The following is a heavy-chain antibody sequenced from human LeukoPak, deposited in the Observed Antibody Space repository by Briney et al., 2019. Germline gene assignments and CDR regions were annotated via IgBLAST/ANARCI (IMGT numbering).Heavy chain of an antibody. CDR2: ISAYNGNT. J-gene: IGHJ5*01. V-gene: IGHV1-18*01. D-gene: IGHD3-9*01. CDR3: ARIRRNDIDWYADDT. Sequence: ASVKVSCKASGYTFTSYGISWVRQAPGQGLEWMGWISAYNGNTNYAQKLQGRVTMTTDTSTSTAYMELRSLRSDDTAVYYCARIRRNDIDWYADDTWGHGTLVTVSS. CDR1: GYTFTSYG.